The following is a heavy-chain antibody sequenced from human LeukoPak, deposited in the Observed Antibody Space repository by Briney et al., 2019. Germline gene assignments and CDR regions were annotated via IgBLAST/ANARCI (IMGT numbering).Heavy chain of an antibody. V-gene: IGHV5-10-1*01. J-gene: IGHJ4*02. D-gene: IGHD3-22*01. CDR3: ARHAVGYSGISAYYQFDY. CDR2: IDPSDSYS. Sequence: PGESLKISCKGSGYSFTTYWISWVRQMPGKGLEWMGRIDPSDSYSNISPSFQGHVAISGDKSTSTAYLQWSSLKASDTAMYYCARHAVGYSGISAYYQFDYWGQGTLVTVSS. CDR1: GYSFTTYW.